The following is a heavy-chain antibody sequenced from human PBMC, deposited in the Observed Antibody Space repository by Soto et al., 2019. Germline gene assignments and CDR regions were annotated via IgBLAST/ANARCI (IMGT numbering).Heavy chain of an antibody. Sequence: QLQLQESGSGLVKPSQTLSLTCAVSGGSISSDTYSWSWIRQPPGKGLEWVGYIHHSGNTYFNPSLKRRVTRSVDRPKNQLALKLTSVTAADTAVYYCARTMLLGWFDPWGQGTLVPVSS. J-gene: IGHJ5*02. V-gene: IGHV4-30-2*01. CDR2: IHHSGNT. D-gene: IGHD2-15*01. CDR3: ARTMLLGWFDP. CDR1: GGSISSDTYS.